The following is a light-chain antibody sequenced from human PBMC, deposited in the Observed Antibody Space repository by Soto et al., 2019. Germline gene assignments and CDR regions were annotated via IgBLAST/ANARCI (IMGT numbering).Light chain of an antibody. J-gene: IGKJ4*01. CDR1: RSIGSN. Sequence: EIVMTQSPATLSVSPGERATLSCRASRSIGSNLAWYQQKPGQVPTFLIYGASTRATGIPARFSVSGSWTEFTLTISSLQSEDLAVYFCHQDSDWPLTFGGGTKVEI. CDR2: GAS. CDR3: HQDSDWPLT. V-gene: IGKV3-15*01.